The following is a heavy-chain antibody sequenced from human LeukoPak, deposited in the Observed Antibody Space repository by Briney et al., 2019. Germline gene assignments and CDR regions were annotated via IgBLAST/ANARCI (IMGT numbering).Heavy chain of an antibody. V-gene: IGHV4-39*01. D-gene: IGHD1-1*01. CDR2: IYNSGST. Sequence: SETLSLTCSVSGGSISSSTHYWGWIRQPPGKGLEWIGSIYNSGSTYYNPSLKSRVTISVDPSKNQFSLKLNSVTAADTAVYYCARHPWNSGMDVWGQGTTVTVSS. CDR1: GGSISSSTHY. J-gene: IGHJ6*02. CDR3: ARHPWNSGMDV.